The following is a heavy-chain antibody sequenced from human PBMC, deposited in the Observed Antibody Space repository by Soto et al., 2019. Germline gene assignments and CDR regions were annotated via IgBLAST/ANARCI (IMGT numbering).Heavy chain of an antibody. CDR1: GYTFTGYY. D-gene: IGHD5-18*01. CDR3: ARVYTAMVPYDAFDI. V-gene: IGHV1-2*04. Sequence: AAVKVSCKASGYTFTGYYMHWVRQAPGQWLEWMGWINPNSGGTNYAQKFQGWVTMTRDTSISTAYMELSRLRSDDTALYYCARVYTAMVPYDAFDIWAQGTMVT. CDR2: INPNSGGT. J-gene: IGHJ3*02.